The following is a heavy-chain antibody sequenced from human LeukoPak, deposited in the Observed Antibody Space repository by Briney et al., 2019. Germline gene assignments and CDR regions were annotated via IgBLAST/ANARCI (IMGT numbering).Heavy chain of an antibody. CDR3: ASGTTGTTGFNY. Sequence: GGSLRLSCTASGFTFSSYTMNWVRQAPGKGLEWLSSISSGSGYIFYADSMKGRITISRDNAKNSLNLQMSSLRAEDTAVYYCASGTTGTTGFNYWGQGTLVTVSS. V-gene: IGHV3-21*01. CDR1: GFTFSSYT. CDR2: ISSGSGYI. J-gene: IGHJ4*02. D-gene: IGHD1-7*01.